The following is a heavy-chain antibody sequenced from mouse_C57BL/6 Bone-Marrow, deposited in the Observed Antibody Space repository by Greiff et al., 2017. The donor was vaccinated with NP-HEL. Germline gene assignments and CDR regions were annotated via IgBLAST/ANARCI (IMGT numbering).Heavy chain of an antibody. D-gene: IGHD6-1*01. CDR2: ITHSGET. CDR1: GFPITSGYY. V-gene: IGHV12-3*01. Sequence: VKLVESGPGLVKPSQSLFLTCSITGFPITSGYYWIWIRQSPGKPLEWMGYITHSGETFYNPSLQSPISITRETSKNQFFLQLNSVTTEDTAMYYCAGIDYSLYYYAMDYWGQGTSVTVSS. J-gene: IGHJ4*01. CDR3: AGIDYSLYYYAMDY.